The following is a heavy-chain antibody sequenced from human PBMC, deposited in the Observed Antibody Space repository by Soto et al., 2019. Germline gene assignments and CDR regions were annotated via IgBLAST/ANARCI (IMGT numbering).Heavy chain of an antibody. V-gene: IGHV3-23*01. Sequence: EVLLLESGGGLVQPGGSLRLSCAASGFTFSDYAMSWVRQAPGKGLEWVSGISCGGGSPYYADSVKGRFTISRDNSKNTLYLQMNSLRAEDTAVYYCAKGDGRIVPRHFDSWGQGTLVTVSS. D-gene: IGHD1-26*01. CDR1: GFTFSDYA. CDR3: AKGDGRIVPRHFDS. J-gene: IGHJ4*02. CDR2: ISCGGGSP.